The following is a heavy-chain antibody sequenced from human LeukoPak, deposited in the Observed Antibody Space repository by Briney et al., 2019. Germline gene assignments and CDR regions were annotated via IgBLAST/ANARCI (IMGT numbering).Heavy chain of an antibody. Sequence: SETLSLTCTVSGGSISSYYWSWIRQPPGKGLEWIGYSYYSGSTNYNPSLKSRVTISVDTSKNQFSLKLSSVTAADTAVYYCARSTVVTLGAFDIWGQGTMVTVSS. D-gene: IGHD4-23*01. CDR3: ARSTVVTLGAFDI. CDR1: GGSISSYY. J-gene: IGHJ3*02. V-gene: IGHV4-59*01. CDR2: SYYSGST.